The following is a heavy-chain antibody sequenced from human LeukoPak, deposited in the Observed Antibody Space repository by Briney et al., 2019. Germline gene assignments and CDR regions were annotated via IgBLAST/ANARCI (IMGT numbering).Heavy chain of an antibody. CDR1: GYTFTSYG. CDR3: ARTSAGDSGSYFVF. CDR2: IGTYNGYT. Sequence: ASVKVSYKASGYTFTSYGISWVRQAPGQGLEWMGWIGTYNGYTDYAQKLQGRVTMTTDTSTSTAYMELRSLRSDDTAVYYCARTSAGDSGSYFVFWGQGTLVTVSS. V-gene: IGHV1-18*01. D-gene: IGHD3-10*01. J-gene: IGHJ4*02.